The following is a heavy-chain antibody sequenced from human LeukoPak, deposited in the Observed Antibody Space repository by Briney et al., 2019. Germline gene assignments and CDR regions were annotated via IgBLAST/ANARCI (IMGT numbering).Heavy chain of an antibody. CDR3: ATVGGEGGFLHY. Sequence: SSETLSLTCSVSGDFISGSYWSWIRQPAGEGLEWIGRIYTTGTANYNPSLTSRVTMSVDTSRKQLSLKLNSVTAADTAVYYCATVGGEGGFLHYWGQGILVAVSS. D-gene: IGHD7-27*01. CDR1: GDFISGSY. V-gene: IGHV4-4*07. J-gene: IGHJ4*02. CDR2: IYTTGTA.